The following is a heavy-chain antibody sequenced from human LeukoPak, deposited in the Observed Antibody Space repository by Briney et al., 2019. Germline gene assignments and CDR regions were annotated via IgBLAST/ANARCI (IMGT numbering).Heavy chain of an antibody. CDR1: GYTFTNYA. V-gene: IGHV1-3*03. CDR2: INAGNGNT. CDR3: ARGIWSAHKVGYYLDS. D-gene: IGHD3-3*01. J-gene: IGHJ4*02. Sequence: GASVKVSCKASGYTFTNYAINWVRQAPGQRLEWMGWINAGNGNTKYSQDFQGRFTITRDASASTAYMELGSLRSEDMAVYYCARGIWSAHKVGYYLDSWGQGTQVTVSS.